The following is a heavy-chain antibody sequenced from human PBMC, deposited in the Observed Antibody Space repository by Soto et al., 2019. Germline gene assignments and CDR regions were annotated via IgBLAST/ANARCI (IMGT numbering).Heavy chain of an antibody. V-gene: IGHV1-46*01. CDR3: ARHFCSGGTCYFVFDL. J-gene: IGHJ4*02. CDR2: INPSGGST. D-gene: IGHD2-15*01. CDR1: GYTFTSYY. Sequence: ASVKVSCKASGYTFTSYYMHWVRQAPGQGLEWMGIINPSGGSTNYNPSLKSRVTVSGDTSKNQVSLKLSSVTAADTAVYYCARHFCSGGTCYFVFDLWGQGTLVTVSS.